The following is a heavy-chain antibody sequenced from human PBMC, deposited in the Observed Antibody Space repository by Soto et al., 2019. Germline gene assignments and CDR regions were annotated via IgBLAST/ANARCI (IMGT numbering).Heavy chain of an antibody. CDR3: AKSGLWGRRIAPPLDY. CDR2: ISGSGGST. Sequence: GGSLRLSCAASGFTFSSYAMSWVRQAPGKGLEWVSAISGSGGSTYYADSVKGRFTISRDNSKNTLYLQMNSLRAEDTAVYYCAKSGLWGRRIAPPLDYWGQGTLVTVSS. CDR1: GFTFSSYA. J-gene: IGHJ4*02. V-gene: IGHV3-23*01. D-gene: IGHD6-13*01.